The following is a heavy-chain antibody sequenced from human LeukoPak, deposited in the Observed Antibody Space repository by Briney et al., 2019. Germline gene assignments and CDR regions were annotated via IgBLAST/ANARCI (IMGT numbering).Heavy chain of an antibody. CDR3: ANEGVYCSSTSCYYFDY. CDR1: GYTFTGYY. CDR2: MNPNSGGT. Sequence: ASVKVSCKASGYTFTGYYMHWVRQAPGQGLEWMGWMNPNSGGTNYAQKFQGRVTMTRDTSISTAYMELSRLRSDDTAVYYCANEGVYCSSTSCYYFDYWGQGTLVTVSS. D-gene: IGHD2-2*01. J-gene: IGHJ4*02. V-gene: IGHV1-2*02.